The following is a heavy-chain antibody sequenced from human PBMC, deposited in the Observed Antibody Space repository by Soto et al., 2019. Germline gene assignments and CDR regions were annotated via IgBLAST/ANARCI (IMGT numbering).Heavy chain of an antibody. Sequence: QVQLVESGGGVVQPGRSLRLSCAASGFTFSSYGMHWVRQAPGKGLEWVAVISYDGSNKYYADSVKGRFTISRDNSKNTRYLQMNSLRADDTAVYYCAKDLVYYYDSSGYWGVDYWGQGTLVTVSS. CDR2: ISYDGSNK. V-gene: IGHV3-30*18. CDR3: AKDLVYYYDSSGYWGVDY. J-gene: IGHJ4*02. D-gene: IGHD3-22*01. CDR1: GFTFSSYG.